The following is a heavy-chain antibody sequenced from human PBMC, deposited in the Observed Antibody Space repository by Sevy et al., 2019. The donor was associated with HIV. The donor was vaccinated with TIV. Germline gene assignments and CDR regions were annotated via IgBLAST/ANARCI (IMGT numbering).Heavy chain of an antibody. CDR3: AREIPDYVSGYYSVDAFDI. CDR2: IISKFGTT. Sequence: ASVKVSCKASGGSFSNFPVSWVRQAPGQGLEWMGMIISKFGTTDYAQKFQGGVTITADESTTTAYMELTSLRSEDTAVYYCAREIPDYVSGYYSVDAFDIWGQGTKVTVSS. V-gene: IGHV1-69*13. D-gene: IGHD3-22*01. J-gene: IGHJ3*02. CDR1: GGSFSNFP.